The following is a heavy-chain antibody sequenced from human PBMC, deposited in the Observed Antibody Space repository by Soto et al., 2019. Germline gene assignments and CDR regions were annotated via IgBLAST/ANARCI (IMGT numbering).Heavy chain of an antibody. V-gene: IGHV3-30*18. CDR1: GFTFSSYG. Sequence: QVQLVESGGGVVQPGRSLRLSCAASGFTFSSYGMHWVRQAPGKGLEWVAVISYDGSNKYYADSVKGRFTISRDNSKNTLYLQMNSLRAEDTAVYYCANNPGDVNRHDYWGQGTLVTVSS. CDR3: ANNPGDVNRHDY. CDR2: ISYDGSNK. J-gene: IGHJ4*02.